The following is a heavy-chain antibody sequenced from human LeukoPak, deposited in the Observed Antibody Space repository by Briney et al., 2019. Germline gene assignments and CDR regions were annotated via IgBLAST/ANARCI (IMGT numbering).Heavy chain of an antibody. D-gene: IGHD1-26*01. CDR3: ARQGPRGATTFFDY. V-gene: IGHV4-39*01. CDR2: IYYSGST. CDR1: GGSISSSSYY. Sequence: SETLSLTCTVSGGSISSSSYYWGWIRQPPGEGLEWIGSIYYSGSTYYNPSLKSRVTISVDTSKNQFSLKLSSVTAADTAVYYCARQGPRGATTFFDYWGQGTLVTVSS. J-gene: IGHJ4*02.